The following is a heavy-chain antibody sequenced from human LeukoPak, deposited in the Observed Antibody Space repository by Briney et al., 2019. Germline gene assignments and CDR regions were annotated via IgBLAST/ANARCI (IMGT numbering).Heavy chain of an antibody. CDR3: ARGADGVSSNSRGWFDP. J-gene: IGHJ5*02. CDR1: GFTFSSYS. D-gene: IGHD2-15*01. V-gene: IGHV3-21*01. Sequence: GGSLRLSCTASGFTFSSYSMNWVRQAPGKGLEWVSSISTSSSYIFYADSVKGRFTISRDNARNSLYLQMNTLRAEDTAVYSCARGADGVSSNSRGWFDPWGQGTLVTVSS. CDR2: ISTSSSYI.